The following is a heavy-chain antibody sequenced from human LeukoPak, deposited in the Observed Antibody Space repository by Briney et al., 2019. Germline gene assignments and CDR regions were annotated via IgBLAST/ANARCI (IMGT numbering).Heavy chain of an antibody. J-gene: IGHJ5*02. CDR2: LFYPGRT. CDR1: GDSVTSSLSY. Sequence: SETLSLTCAVSGDSVTSSLSYWGWIRQSPGKGLEGVGCLFYPGRTYSNPSLKTRVTISVDPSKNHFSLSLTSVTAADTAVYYCARLNTRLTILAWGQGTLVTVSS. CDR3: ARLNTRLTILA. V-gene: IGHV4-39*02. D-gene: IGHD3-3*01.